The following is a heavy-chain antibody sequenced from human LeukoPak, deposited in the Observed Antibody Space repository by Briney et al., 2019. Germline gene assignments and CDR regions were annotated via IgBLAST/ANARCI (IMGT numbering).Heavy chain of an antibody. V-gene: IGHV3-7*01. D-gene: IGHD2-8*01. CDR1: GFTFSGSW. CDR3: TRVSLMITPDY. Sequence: GGSLRLSCAASGFTFSGSWMNWVRQAPGKGLEWVANINPDGSLKYYVDSVKGRFTISRDNAKNSLDLQMNSLRAEDTAVYYCTRVSLMITPDYWGQGTLVTVSS. CDR2: INPDGSLK. J-gene: IGHJ4*02.